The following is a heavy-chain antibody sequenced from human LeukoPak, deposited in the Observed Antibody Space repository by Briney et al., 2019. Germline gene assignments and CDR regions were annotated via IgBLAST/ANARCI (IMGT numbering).Heavy chain of an antibody. CDR3: AREKCSSPSCYRYYGMDV. D-gene: IGHD2-2*01. J-gene: IGHJ6*02. CDR2: LWYDGSNE. V-gene: IGHV3-30*02. CDR1: GFTFSSYP. Sequence: GGSLRLSCAAFGFTFSSYPMHWVRQAPGKGLEWVTFLWYDGSNEYYADSVKGRFTISRDNSKNTLYLQMNSLRADDTAVYYCAREKCSSPSCYRYYGMDVWGQGTTVTVSS.